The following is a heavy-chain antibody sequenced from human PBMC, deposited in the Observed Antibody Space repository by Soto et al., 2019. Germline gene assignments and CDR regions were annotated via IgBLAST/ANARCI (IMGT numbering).Heavy chain of an antibody. CDR1: GGSFSGYY. CDR2: INHSGST. CDR3: GRGKTQYFFDL. V-gene: IGHV4-34*01. J-gene: IGHJ4*02. D-gene: IGHD1-26*01. Sequence: PSETLSLTCAVYGGSFSGYYWSWIRQPPGKGLEWIGEINHSGSTNYNPSLKSRVTISVDTSKNQFSLKLSSVTAADTAVYYCGRGKTQYFFDLWGQGNPVTVSS.